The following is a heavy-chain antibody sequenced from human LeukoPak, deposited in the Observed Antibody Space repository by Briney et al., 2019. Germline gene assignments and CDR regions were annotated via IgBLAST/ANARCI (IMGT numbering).Heavy chain of an antibody. J-gene: IGHJ4*02. V-gene: IGHV3-7*01. Sequence: GGSLRLSCAGSGFTFSNSWMSWVRQAPGKGLECVANIKADGSEKHYVDSVKGRFTIYRDNGENSVYLQMNSLRAEDTALYYCARAIYGGPFDYWGQGTLVTVSS. CDR3: ARAIYGGPFDY. CDR2: IKADGSEK. D-gene: IGHD4-17*01. CDR1: GFTFSNSW.